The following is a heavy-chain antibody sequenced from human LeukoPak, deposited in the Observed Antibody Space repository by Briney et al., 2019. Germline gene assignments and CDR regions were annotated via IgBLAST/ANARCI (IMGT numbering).Heavy chain of an antibody. J-gene: IGHJ3*02. CDR2: ISYDGSNK. D-gene: IGHD4-17*01. CDR3: AKKNIDYGDYEGAFDI. V-gene: IGHV3-30*18. CDR1: GFTFSSYG. Sequence: GGSLRLSCAASGFTFSSYGMHWVRQAPGKGLEWVAVISYDGSNKYYADSVKGRFTISTDNSKDTLYLQMNSLRAEDTAVYYCAKKNIDYGDYEGAFDIWGQGTMVTVSS.